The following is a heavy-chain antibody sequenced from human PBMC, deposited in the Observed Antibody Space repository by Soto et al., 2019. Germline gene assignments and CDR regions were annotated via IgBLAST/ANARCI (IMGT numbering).Heavy chain of an antibody. V-gene: IGHV1-69*13. CDR1: GGTFSSYA. J-gene: IGHJ4*02. CDR2: IIPIFGTA. Sequence: GASVKVSCKASGGTFSSYAISWVRQAPGQGLEWMGGIIPIFGTANYAQKFQGRVTITADESTSTAYMELSSLRSEDTAVYYCADGSGSYLSDPFDYWGQGTLVTVSS. D-gene: IGHD3-10*01. CDR3: ADGSGSYLSDPFDY.